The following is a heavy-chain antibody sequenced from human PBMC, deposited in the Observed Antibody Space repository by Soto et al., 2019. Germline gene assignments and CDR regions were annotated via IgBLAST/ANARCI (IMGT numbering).Heavy chain of an antibody. V-gene: IGHV3-23*01. CDR1: GFTFNNYG. CDR2: ITDSGGST. CDR3: AKAATVVTLYYFDY. Sequence: GGSLRLSCAASGFTFNNYGMSWVRQAPGKGLEWVSAITDSGGSTYYADSVKGRFTISRDNSKNTVYLQMNSLRAEDTAVYYWAKAATVVTLYYFDYWGQGTLVTVSS. D-gene: IGHD4-17*01. J-gene: IGHJ4*02.